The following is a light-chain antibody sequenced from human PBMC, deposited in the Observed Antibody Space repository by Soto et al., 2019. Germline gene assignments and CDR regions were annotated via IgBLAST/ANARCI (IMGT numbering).Light chain of an antibody. Sequence: QSVLPQPASVSGSPGQSISISCSGTSSDVGGYNYVSWYQQHPGKAPKLMIYEVSNRPSGVSNRFSGSKSGNTASLTISGLQAEDEADYYCSSYTSINTYVFGSGTKVTVL. J-gene: IGLJ1*01. CDR3: SSYTSINTYV. V-gene: IGLV2-14*01. CDR2: EVS. CDR1: SSDVGGYNY.